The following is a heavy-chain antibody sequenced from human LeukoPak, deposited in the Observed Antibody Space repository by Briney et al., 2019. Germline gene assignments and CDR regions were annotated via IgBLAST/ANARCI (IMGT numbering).Heavy chain of an antibody. D-gene: IGHD3-10*01. CDR2: IYYSGST. J-gene: IGHJ5*02. CDR1: GGSFSSGSYY. V-gene: IGHV4-61*01. Sequence: PSETLSLTCTVSGGSFSSGSYYWSWIRQPPGKGLEWIGYIYYSGSTNYNPSLKSRVTISVDTSKNPFSLKLSSVTAADTAVYYCAREAGLEDWFDPWGQGTLVTVSS. CDR3: AREAGLEDWFDP.